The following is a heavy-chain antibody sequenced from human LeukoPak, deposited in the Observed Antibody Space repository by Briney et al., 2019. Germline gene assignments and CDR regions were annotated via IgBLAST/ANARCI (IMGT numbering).Heavy chain of an antibody. Sequence: PSETLSLTCAVSGGSISSGGYYWSWIRQPPGKGLEWIGEINHSGSTNYNPSLKSRVTISVDTSKNQFSLKLSSVTAADTAVYYCARVGMRWLALHWGQGTLVTVSS. CDR3: ARVGMRWLALH. J-gene: IGHJ4*02. CDR2: INHSGST. CDR1: GGSISSGGYY. D-gene: IGHD6-19*01. V-gene: IGHV4-34*01.